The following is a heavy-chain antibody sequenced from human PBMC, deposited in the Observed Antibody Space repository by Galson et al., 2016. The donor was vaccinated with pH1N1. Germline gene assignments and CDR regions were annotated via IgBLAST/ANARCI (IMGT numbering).Heavy chain of an antibody. CDR2: INPSGGNT. D-gene: IGHD3-22*01. CDR3: ARDAARIVVGSGYAFDI. Sequence: SVKVSCKASGYTFTSYYMYWVRQAPGQGLEWMGIINPSGGNTNYAQKFQGRLTMTRDTSTSTVYMELSSLRSGDTAVYYCARDAARIVVGSGYAFDIWGQGTMVTVSS. CDR1: GYTFTSYY. J-gene: IGHJ3*02. V-gene: IGHV1-46*01.